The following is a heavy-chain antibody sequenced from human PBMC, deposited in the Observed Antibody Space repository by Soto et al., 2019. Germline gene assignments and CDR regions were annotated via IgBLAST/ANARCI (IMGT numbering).Heavy chain of an antibody. CDR2: ISWNSGTT. V-gene: IGHV3-9*01. CDR3: AKVYAKYYYDSRGPFDY. CDR1: GFTFNDYA. Sequence: EVQLVESGGGLVQPGRSLRLSCAASGFTFNDYAMHWVRQAPGKGLEWVSGISWNSGTTGYADSVKGRFTISRDNAKNSLYLQMNSLRAEDTALYYCAKVYAKYYYDSRGPFDYWGQGTLVTVSS. D-gene: IGHD3-22*01. J-gene: IGHJ4*02.